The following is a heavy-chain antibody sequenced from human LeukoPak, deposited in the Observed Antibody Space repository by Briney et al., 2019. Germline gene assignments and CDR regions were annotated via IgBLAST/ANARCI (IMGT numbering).Heavy chain of an antibody. D-gene: IGHD3-22*01. Sequence: GGSLRLSCAASGFTFSPYSMNWVRQAAGKGLEWVSYISSTSNTIYYADSVKGRFTLSRDNAKNSLYLQMNSLRAEDTAVYYCARDSSGYYLSYFGYWGQGTLVTVSS. V-gene: IGHV3-48*01. CDR1: GFTFSPYS. CDR3: ARDSSGYYLSYFGY. J-gene: IGHJ4*02. CDR2: ISSTSNTI.